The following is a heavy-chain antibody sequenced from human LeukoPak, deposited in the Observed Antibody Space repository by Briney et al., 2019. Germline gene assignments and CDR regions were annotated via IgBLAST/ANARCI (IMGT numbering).Heavy chain of an antibody. CDR2: IYYSGST. J-gene: IGHJ4*02. CDR3: ARERCSSTTCYFDY. D-gene: IGHD2-2*01. V-gene: IGHV4-59*01. Sequence: SETLSLTCTVSGGSISSYYWSWIRQPPGKGLAWIGYIYYSGSTNYNPSLKSRVTISVATSKNQFSLKLSFVTAADTAVYYCARERCSSTTCYFDYWGQGTLVTVSS. CDR1: GGSISSYY.